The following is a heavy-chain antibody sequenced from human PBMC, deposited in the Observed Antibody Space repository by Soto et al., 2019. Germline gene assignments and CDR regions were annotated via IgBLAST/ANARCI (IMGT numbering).Heavy chain of an antibody. D-gene: IGHD5-12*01. J-gene: IGHJ5*02. V-gene: IGHV3-74*01. CDR2: INSDGTKT. CDR3: ATVATNSYDWFDP. CDR1: GFSFNTYW. Sequence: EVHLVESRGTLVQPGGSLRLSCAASGFSFNTYWMHWVRQAPGKGLVWVSRINSDGTKTTYADSVKGRFTISRDNAKNTVYLQMNSLRAEDTAVYYCATVATNSYDWFDPWGQGTLVTVSS.